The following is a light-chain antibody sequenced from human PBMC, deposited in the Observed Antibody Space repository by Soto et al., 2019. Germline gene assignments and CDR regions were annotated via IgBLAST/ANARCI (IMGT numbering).Light chain of an antibody. CDR3: TSYTSSDTWV. Sequence: QSALTQPASVSASPAQSITISCTGTSSDVGAYNYVSWYRQHPGKAPELMIYEVSNRPSGVSYRFSGSKSGNMASLTISGLQTDDEADYYCTSYTSSDTWVFGGGTKVTVL. CDR2: EVS. J-gene: IGLJ2*01. CDR1: SSDVGAYNY. V-gene: IGLV2-14*01.